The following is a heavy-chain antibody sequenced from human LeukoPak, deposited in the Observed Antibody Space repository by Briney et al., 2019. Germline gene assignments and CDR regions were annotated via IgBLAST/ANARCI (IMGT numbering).Heavy chain of an antibody. CDR3: ARVYSSSWSTDY. V-gene: IGHV4-39*07. J-gene: IGHJ4*02. D-gene: IGHD6-13*01. CDR2: IYYSGST. CDR1: GGSISSSSYY. Sequence: PSETLSLTCTVSGGSISSSSYYWGWIRQPPGKGLEWIGSIYYSGSTYYNPSLKSRVTISVDTSKNQFSLKLSSVTAADTAVYYCARVYSSSWSTDYWGQGTLVTVSS.